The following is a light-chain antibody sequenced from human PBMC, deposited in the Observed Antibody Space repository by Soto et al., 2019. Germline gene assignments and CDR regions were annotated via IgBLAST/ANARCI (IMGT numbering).Light chain of an antibody. V-gene: IGLV2-8*01. Sequence: QSALTQPPSASGSPGQSVTISCTGTSSDVGGYNFVSWYRQHPGKAPKLMIYEVSERPSGVPDRFSGSKSGNTASLTVSGLQAEDEADYYCSSYAGSNIVVLGGGTQLTVL. CDR2: EVS. CDR1: SSDVGGYNF. CDR3: SSYAGSNIVV. J-gene: IGLJ2*01.